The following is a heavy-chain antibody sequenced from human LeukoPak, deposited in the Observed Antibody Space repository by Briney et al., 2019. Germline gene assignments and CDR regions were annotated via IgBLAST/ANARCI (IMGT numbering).Heavy chain of an antibody. Sequence: GGSLRLSCAASGFTFSTYAMSWVRQAPGKGLEWVSSITDSGDNTYYADSVKGRLTISRDNSKNTLYLQVDSLRPEDTAIYYCATYSRSLFRHFDYWGQGTLVTVYS. CDR2: ITDSGDNT. D-gene: IGHD6-6*01. CDR3: ATYSRSLFRHFDY. V-gene: IGHV3-23*01. CDR1: GFTFSTYA. J-gene: IGHJ4*02.